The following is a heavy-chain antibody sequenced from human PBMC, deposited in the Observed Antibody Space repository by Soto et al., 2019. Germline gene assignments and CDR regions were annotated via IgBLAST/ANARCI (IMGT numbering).Heavy chain of an antibody. Sequence: QMQLVQSGPEVKKPGTSVKVSCKASGFTFTSSAMQWVRQARGQRLEWMGWIVVGIGNANYAQKFQERVTITGDMTTSTANMGLSSPGSADTAVCYGAEMERPRRGYYYYSSIDVWGKGTTVTVSS. J-gene: IGHJ6*03. V-gene: IGHV1-58*02. D-gene: IGHD1-1*01. CDR2: IVVGIGNA. CDR1: GFTFTSSA. CDR3: AEMERPRRGYYYYSSIDV.